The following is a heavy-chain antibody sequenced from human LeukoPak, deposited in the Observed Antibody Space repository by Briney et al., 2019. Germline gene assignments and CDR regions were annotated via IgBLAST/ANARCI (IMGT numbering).Heavy chain of an antibody. CDR2: ISSSGSAI. CDR3: ARERVTMTTVPTSTSDAFDI. V-gene: IGHV3-11*04. D-gene: IGHD4-17*01. J-gene: IGHJ3*02. CDR1: GFTFSDYY. Sequence: GGSLRLSCAASGFTFSDYYMSWIRQAPGKGLEWVSYISSSGSAIYYADSVKGRFTISRDNAKNSLYLQMNSLRAEDTAVYYCARERVTMTTVPTSTSDAFDIWGQGTMVTVSS.